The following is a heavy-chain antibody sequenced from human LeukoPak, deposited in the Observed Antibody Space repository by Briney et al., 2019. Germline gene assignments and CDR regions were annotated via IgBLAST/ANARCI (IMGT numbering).Heavy chain of an antibody. CDR2: IYYSGST. CDR3: ARVAARYVGMDV. V-gene: IGHV4-59*01. CDR1: AGSINNYY. D-gene: IGHD6-6*01. Sequence: SETLSLTCAVSAGSINNYYWSWIRQPPGRGLEWIGYIYYSGSTNYNPSLKSRVTISVDTSKKQVSLNLSSVTAADTAVYYCARVAARYVGMDVWGQGTTVTVSS. J-gene: IGHJ6*02.